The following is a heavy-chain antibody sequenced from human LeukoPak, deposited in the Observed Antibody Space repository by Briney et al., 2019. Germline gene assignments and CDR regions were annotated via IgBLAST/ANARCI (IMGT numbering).Heavy chain of an antibody. J-gene: IGHJ4*02. CDR1: GYTLTELS. Sequence: ASVKVSCKVSGYTLTELSMHWVRQAPGKGLEWMGGFDPEDGETIYAQKFQGRVTMTEDTSTDTAYMELTSLRSEDSAVYYCATGPTLLWFGESSLSYWGQRTLVTVSS. CDR2: FDPEDGET. D-gene: IGHD3-10*01. CDR3: ATGPTLLWFGESSLSY. V-gene: IGHV1-24*01.